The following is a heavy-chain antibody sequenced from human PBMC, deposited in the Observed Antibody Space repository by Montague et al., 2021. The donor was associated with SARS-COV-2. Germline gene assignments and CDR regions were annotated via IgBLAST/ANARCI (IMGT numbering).Heavy chain of an antibody. J-gene: IGHJ4*02. V-gene: IGHV4-59*02. D-gene: IGHD6-13*01. CDR1: GGSVSSYY. CDR3: ARGESYSTSWYYFFDY. Sequence: SETLSLTCTVSGGSVSSYYWSWIRQPPGKGLKWIGYIYYSGNTNYNPSLKSRVTISVDTSKNQVSLKLSSVTAADTAVYYCARGESYSTSWYYFFDYWGQGTLVTVSS. CDR2: IYYSGNT.